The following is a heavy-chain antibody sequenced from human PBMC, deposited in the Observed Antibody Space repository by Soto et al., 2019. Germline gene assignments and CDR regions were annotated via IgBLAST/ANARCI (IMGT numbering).Heavy chain of an antibody. CDR2: IYYSGST. D-gene: IGHD2-15*01. V-gene: IGHV4-39*01. CDR3: ARPGYCSGGSCYSSFDY. J-gene: IGHJ4*02. CDR1: GGSISSSSYY. Sequence: PSETLSLTCIVSGGSISSSSYYWGWIRQPPGKGLEWIGSIYYSGSTYYNPSLKSRVTISVDTSKNQFSLKLSSVTAADTAVYYCARPGYCSGGSCYSSFDYWGQGTLVTVSS.